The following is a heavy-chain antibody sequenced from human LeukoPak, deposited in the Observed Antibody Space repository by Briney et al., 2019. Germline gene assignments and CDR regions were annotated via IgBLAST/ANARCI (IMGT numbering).Heavy chain of an antibody. CDR1: GFTFSTYA. Sequence: GGSLRLSCAASGFTFSTYATNWVRQAPGKGLEWVSSISSTGTYIYYADFLEGRFTISRDNAKNSLYLQMNSLRAEDTAVYYCARGVGNFRYYFDYWGQGTLVTVSS. CDR3: ARGVGNFRYYFDY. D-gene: IGHD2/OR15-2a*01. J-gene: IGHJ4*02. V-gene: IGHV3-21*01. CDR2: ISSTGTYI.